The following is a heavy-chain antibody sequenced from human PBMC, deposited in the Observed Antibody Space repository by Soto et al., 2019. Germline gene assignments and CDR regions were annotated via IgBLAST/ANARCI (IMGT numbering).Heavy chain of an antibody. V-gene: IGHV4-39*01. CDR1: NGSISSSNYH. CDR3: ARRKHGDSSGWGEFDY. CDR2: IYYSGTT. D-gene: IGHD6-19*01. J-gene: IGHJ4*02. Sequence: QLQLQESDPGLVKPSEPLSLTCTVSNGSISSSNYHWGWIRQAPGKGLECIGSIYYSGTTYYNPSLKSRVTISVETSKNQFSLKLSSVTAADTAVYYCARRKHGDSSGWGEFDYWGQGTLVTVSS.